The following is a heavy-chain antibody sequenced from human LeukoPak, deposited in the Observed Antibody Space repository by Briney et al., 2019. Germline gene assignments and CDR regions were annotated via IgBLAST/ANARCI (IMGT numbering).Heavy chain of an antibody. D-gene: IGHD5-12*01. CDR3: ARDAYGYTDT. Sequence: SETLSLTCTVSGDSIRTSSAYWSWIRQPAGKELEWIGRIYGRGSINYNPSLKSRVTISVDKSKNQFSLKLSSVTAADTAVYYCARDAYGYTDTWGQGTLVTVSS. V-gene: IGHV4-61*02. J-gene: IGHJ5*02. CDR1: GDSIRTSSAY. CDR2: IYGRGSI.